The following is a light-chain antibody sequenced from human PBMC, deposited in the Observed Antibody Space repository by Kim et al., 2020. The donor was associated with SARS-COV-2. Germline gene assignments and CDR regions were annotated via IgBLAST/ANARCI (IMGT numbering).Light chain of an antibody. J-gene: IGLJ2*01. CDR2: QDN. CDR1: KLGNKY. CDR3: QAWDSSTVV. Sequence: SESPGQTASITCAGDKLGNKYACWYQRKPGQSPVLVIYQDNKRPSGIPERFSGSNSGNTATLTISGTQAMDEADYYCQAWDSSTVVFGGGTQLTVL. V-gene: IGLV3-1*01.